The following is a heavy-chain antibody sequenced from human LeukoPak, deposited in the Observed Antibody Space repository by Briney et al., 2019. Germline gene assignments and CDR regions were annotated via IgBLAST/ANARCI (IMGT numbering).Heavy chain of an antibody. D-gene: IGHD5-24*01. Sequence: ASVKVSCKTSGYSFTAFYIHWVRQAPGQGLEWMGWINPNSGGTNYAQKFQGRVSMTRDTSISTAYMELSRLRSDDTAVYYCARNTINWFDPWGQGVLVTVSS. CDR3: ARNTINWFDP. CDR1: GYSFTAFY. V-gene: IGHV1-2*02. CDR2: INPNSGGT. J-gene: IGHJ5*02.